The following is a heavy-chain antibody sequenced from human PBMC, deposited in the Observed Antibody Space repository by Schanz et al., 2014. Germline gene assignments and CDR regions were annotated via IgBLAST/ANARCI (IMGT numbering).Heavy chain of an antibody. Sequence: QVQLVQSGGGVVQPGGSLRLSCAASGFTFTSYSMHWVRQAPGMRLEWVAFIRYDGSSKYYADSVRGRFTISRDDSKNTLYLQMNSLRPEDTAVYYCAKEDRNHNSDYVYWGQGTLVTVSS. J-gene: IGHJ4*02. CDR2: IRYDGSSK. V-gene: IGHV3-30*02. CDR1: GFTFTSYS. CDR3: AKEDRNHNSDYVY. D-gene: IGHD3-22*01.